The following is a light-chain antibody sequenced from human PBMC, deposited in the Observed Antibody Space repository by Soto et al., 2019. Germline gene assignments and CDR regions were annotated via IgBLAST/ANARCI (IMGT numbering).Light chain of an antibody. CDR2: AAS. J-gene: IGKJ3*01. CDR1: QSISSY. Sequence: DIQMTQSPSSLSASVGDRVTITCRASQSISSYLNWYQQKPGKAPKLLIYAASNLQSGGPSRFSGSGSGTDFTLTISSLQPEDFATYYCQQSYSNTFGPGTKVDIK. V-gene: IGKV1-39*01. CDR3: QQSYSNT.